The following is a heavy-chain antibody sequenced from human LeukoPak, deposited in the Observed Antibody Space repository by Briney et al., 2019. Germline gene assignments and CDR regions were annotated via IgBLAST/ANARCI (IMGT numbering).Heavy chain of an antibody. D-gene: IGHD4-17*01. V-gene: IGHV4-30-4*01. J-gene: IGHJ4*02. CDR2: IYYSGSA. CDR3: DTVNDYGDYEDY. Sequence: PSQTLSLTCTVSGGSISSGDYYWSWIRHPAGKGPEWIGYIYYSGSASYNPSIKSRVTISVDTSKSQISLKLSSVTAADTAVYYCDTVNDYGDYEDYWGQGTLVTVSS. CDR1: GGSISSGDYY.